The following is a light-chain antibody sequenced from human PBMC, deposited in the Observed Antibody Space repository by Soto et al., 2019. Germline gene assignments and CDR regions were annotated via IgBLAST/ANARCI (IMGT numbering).Light chain of an antibody. CDR3: QQYNKWPQT. Sequence: EIVMTQSPATLSVPPGERATLSCRASQSVATNLAWYQQRPGQAPRLLIYGASKRAIGLPARFSGSGSGTEFTLTITSLQSEDFAVYYCQQYNKWPQTFGQGTKVDIK. CDR2: GAS. CDR1: QSVATN. V-gene: IGKV3-15*01. J-gene: IGKJ1*01.